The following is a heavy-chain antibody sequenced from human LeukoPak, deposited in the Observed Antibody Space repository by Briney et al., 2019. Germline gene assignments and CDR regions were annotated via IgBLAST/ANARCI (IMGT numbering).Heavy chain of an antibody. D-gene: IGHD2-21*01. CDR1: GGTFSSYA. Sequence: EASVKVSCRASGGTFSSYAISWVRQAPGQGLEWMGGIIPIFGTANYAQKFQGRVTITTDESTSTAYMELSSLRSEDTAVYYCARVVVATSYYYYMDVWGKGTTVTVSS. CDR3: ARVVVATSYYYYMDV. J-gene: IGHJ6*03. CDR2: IIPIFGTA. V-gene: IGHV1-69*05.